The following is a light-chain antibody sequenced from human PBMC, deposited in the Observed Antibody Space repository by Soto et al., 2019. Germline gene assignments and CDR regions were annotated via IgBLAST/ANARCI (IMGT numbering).Light chain of an antibody. CDR1: QGIGND. Sequence: IQMAQSPSSLAASVGDRVTITCRASQGIGNDVGWYQQKPGKAPKLLLYAATTLQSGVPSRFSGTRSGTDFTLTISSLQPEDFATYYCLQDHNYPLTFGGGTKVEIK. CDR3: LQDHNYPLT. V-gene: IGKV1-6*02. CDR2: AAT. J-gene: IGKJ4*01.